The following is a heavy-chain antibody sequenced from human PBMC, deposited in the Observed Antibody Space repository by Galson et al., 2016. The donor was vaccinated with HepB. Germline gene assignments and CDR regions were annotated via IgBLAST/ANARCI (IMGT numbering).Heavy chain of an antibody. CDR2: ISYDGSNE. V-gene: IGHV3-30-3*01. Sequence: SLRLSCAASGFRFSRYGMHWVRQAPGKGLEWVAMISYDGSNEYYADSVKGRVTISRDNSKNSLYLQMNSLRAEDTAVYYCATPDEGSGRIFDYWGQGTLVTVSS. D-gene: IGHD2-15*01. J-gene: IGHJ4*02. CDR1: GFRFSRYG. CDR3: ATPDEGSGRIFDY.